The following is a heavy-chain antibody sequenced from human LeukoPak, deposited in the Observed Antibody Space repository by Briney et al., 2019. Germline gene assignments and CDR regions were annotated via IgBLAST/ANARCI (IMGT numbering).Heavy chain of an antibody. CDR3: ASRAPRDNFNRYLPIDY. Sequence: SETLSLTCAVAGASISNSNWWTWVRQPPGKGLEWIGEIYHSGSTNYKPSLKSRATISVDKSKNQFSLKLSSVTAADTAVYYCASRAPRDNFNRYLPIDYWGQGTLVTVSS. V-gene: IGHV4-4*02. J-gene: IGHJ4*02. CDR1: GASISNSNW. CDR2: IYHSGST. D-gene: IGHD1-20*01.